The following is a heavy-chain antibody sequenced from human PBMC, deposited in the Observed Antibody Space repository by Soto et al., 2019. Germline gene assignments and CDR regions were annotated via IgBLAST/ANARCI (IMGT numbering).Heavy chain of an antibody. V-gene: IGHV1-8*01. CDR3: ARGPSTTDAFDI. CDR2: MNPNSGNT. D-gene: IGHD1-1*01. Sequence: ASVKVSCKASGYTFTCYDINWVRQATGQGLEWMGWMNPNSGNTGYAQKFQGRVTMTRNTSISTAYMELSSLRSEDTAVYYCARGPSTTDAFDIWGQGTMVTVSS. CDR1: GYTFTCYD. J-gene: IGHJ3*02.